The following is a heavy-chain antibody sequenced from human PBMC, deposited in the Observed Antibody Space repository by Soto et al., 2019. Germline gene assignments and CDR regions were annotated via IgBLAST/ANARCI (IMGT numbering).Heavy chain of an antibody. CDR3: ARPPLGGSYYYYGMDV. CDR1: GYSFTSYW. V-gene: IGHV5-10-1*01. CDR2: IDPSDSYT. D-gene: IGHD1-26*01. Sequence: GESLKISRKGSGYSFTSYWISWVRQMPGKGLEWMGRIDPSDSYTNYSPSFQGHVTISADKSISTAYLQWSSLKASDTAMYYCARPPLGGSYYYYGMDVWGQGTTVTVSS. J-gene: IGHJ6*02.